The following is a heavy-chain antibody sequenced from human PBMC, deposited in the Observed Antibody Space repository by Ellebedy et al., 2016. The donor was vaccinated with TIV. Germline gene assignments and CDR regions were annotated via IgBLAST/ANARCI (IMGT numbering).Heavy chain of an antibody. CDR2: IIPIFGTA. Sequence: SVKVSXKASRGTFSSYAISWVRQAPGQGLEWMGGIIPIFGTANYAQKFQGRVTITRDTSASTAYMELSSLRSEDTAVYYCARGRYSSGLTDYWGQGTLVTVSS. D-gene: IGHD6-19*01. J-gene: IGHJ4*02. CDR1: RGTFSSYA. V-gene: IGHV1-69*05. CDR3: ARGRYSSGLTDY.